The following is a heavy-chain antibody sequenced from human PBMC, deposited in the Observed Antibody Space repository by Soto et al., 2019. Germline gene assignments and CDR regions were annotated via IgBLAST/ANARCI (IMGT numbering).Heavy chain of an antibody. J-gene: IGHJ5*02. CDR1: GYSITAGGYY. D-gene: IGHD6-13*01. V-gene: IGHV4-31*03. Sequence: SETLSLTCFVSGYSITAGGYYWSWIRHHPGKGLEWIGSFYSSGSIIYNPSLRSRVSISGDTSSNQFSMSLTSVTAADTARYYCTRDASRDSSARGWFDPWGPGTLVTVSS. CDR2: FYSSGSI. CDR3: TRDASRDSSARGWFDP.